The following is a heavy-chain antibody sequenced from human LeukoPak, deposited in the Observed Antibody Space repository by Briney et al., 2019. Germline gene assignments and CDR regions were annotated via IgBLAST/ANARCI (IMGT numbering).Heavy chain of an antibody. V-gene: IGHV3-30*18. CDR2: ISYDGSNK. J-gene: IGHJ4*02. CDR1: GFTFSSYG. Sequence: PGGSLRLSCAASGFTFSSYGMHWVRQAPGKGLEWVAVISYDGSNKYYADSVKGRFTISRDNSKNTLYLQMNSLRAEDTAVYYCAKSETTVTTPRTGLDYWSQGTLVTVSS. D-gene: IGHD4-17*01. CDR3: AKSETTVTTPRTGLDY.